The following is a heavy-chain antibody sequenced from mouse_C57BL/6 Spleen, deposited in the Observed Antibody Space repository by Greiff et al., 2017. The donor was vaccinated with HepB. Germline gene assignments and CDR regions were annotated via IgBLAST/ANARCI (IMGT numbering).Heavy chain of an antibody. V-gene: IGHV1-39*01. CDR2: INPNYGTT. J-gene: IGHJ2*01. Sequence: VHVKQSGPELVKPGASVKISCKASGYSFTDYNMNWVKQSNGKSLEWIGVINPNYGTTSYNQKFKGKATLTVDQSSSTAYMQLNSLTSEDSAVYYCARGRGEEDYFDYWGQGTTLTVSS. CDR1: GYSFTDYN. CDR3: ARGRGEEDYFDY.